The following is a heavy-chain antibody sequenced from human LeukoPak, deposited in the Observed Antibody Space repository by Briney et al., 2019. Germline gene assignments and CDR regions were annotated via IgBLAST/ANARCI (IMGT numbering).Heavy chain of an antibody. D-gene: IGHD5-24*01. CDR3: ASMGWLQRRTFDY. Sequence: GASVKVSCKASGYSFTNYDINWVRQATGQGLEWMGWINPNSGGTNYAQKFQGRVTMTRDTSISTAYMELSRLRSDDTAVYYCASMGWLQRRTFDYWGQGTLVTVSS. J-gene: IGHJ4*02. CDR1: GYSFTNYD. V-gene: IGHV1-2*02. CDR2: INPNSGGT.